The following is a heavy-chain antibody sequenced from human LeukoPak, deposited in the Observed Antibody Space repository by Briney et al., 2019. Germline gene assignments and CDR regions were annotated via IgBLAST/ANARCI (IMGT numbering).Heavy chain of an antibody. CDR2: INPSGGST. CDR3: ARDESAGTGPKWFDP. CDR1: GYTFTSYY. J-gene: IGHJ5*02. D-gene: IGHD6-13*01. V-gene: IGHV1-46*01. Sequence: ASVKVSCKASGYTFTSYYMHWVRQAPGQGLEWMGIINPSGGSTSYAQKFQGRVTMTRDTSMSTVYMELSSLRSEDTALYYCARDESAGTGPKWFDPWGQGTLVTVSS.